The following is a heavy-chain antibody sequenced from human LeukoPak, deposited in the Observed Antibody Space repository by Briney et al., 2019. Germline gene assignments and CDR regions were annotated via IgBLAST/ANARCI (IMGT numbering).Heavy chain of an antibody. CDR3: ARSTSAFDSPFDL. CDR2: ISSSSGYT. Sequence: GGSLRLSCAASGYTFSDYYMNWIRQAPGKGLEWVSYISSSSGYTKYADSGKGRFTISRDNAENSLYLQMSSLRAEDTAVYYCARSTSAFDSPFDLWGQGTLVTVSS. D-gene: IGHD5-12*01. J-gene: IGHJ4*02. V-gene: IGHV3-11*06. CDR1: GYTFSDYY.